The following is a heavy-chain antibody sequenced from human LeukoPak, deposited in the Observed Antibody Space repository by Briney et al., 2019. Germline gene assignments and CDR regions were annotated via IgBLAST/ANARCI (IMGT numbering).Heavy chain of an antibody. CDR1: GGTFSSYG. CDR3: ARTIDYYGSGSYYKLDY. CDR2: IIPIFGTA. J-gene: IGHJ4*02. V-gene: IGHV1-69*01. Sequence: GSSVKVSCKASGGTFSSYGISWVRQAPGQGLEWMGGIIPIFGTANYAQKFQGRVTTTADESTSTAYMELSSLRSEDTAVYYCARTIDYYGSGSYYKLDYWGQGTLVTVSS. D-gene: IGHD3-10*01.